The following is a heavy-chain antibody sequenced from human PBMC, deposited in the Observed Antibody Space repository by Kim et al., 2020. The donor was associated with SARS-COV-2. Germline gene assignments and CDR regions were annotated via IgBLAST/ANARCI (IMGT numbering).Heavy chain of an antibody. CDR3: ARICSSSFCMEV. Sequence: YYRPALKSRVTLSADASKNQVSLKLTSVTAADTAVYYCARICSSSFCMEVWGRGTSVTVSS. D-gene: IGHD2-15*01. V-gene: IGHV4-39*01. J-gene: IGHJ6*03.